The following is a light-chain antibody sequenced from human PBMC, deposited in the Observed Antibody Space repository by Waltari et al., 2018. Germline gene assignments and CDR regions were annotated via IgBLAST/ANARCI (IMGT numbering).Light chain of an antibody. CDR3: CSYAGSSTWV. J-gene: IGLJ3*02. CDR1: SSDVGSYNL. CDR2: EVN. V-gene: IGLV2-23*02. Sequence: QSALTQPASVSGSPGQSITISCTGTSSDVGSYNLVSWCQQHPGKAPKLMIYEVNKRPSGVSNRVSGSKSGNTASLTISGLQAEDEADYYCCSYAGSSTWVFGGGTKLTVL.